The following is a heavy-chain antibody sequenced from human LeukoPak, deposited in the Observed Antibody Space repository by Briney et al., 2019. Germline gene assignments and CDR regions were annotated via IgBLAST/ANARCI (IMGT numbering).Heavy chain of an antibody. D-gene: IGHD1-14*01. J-gene: IGHJ4*02. CDR1: GFTFTDYY. CDR2: IILNNGAT. CDR3: ATDGGNHNFDY. Sequence: ASVKVSCKASGFTFTDYYLHWVRQAPGQGLEWMGRIILNNGATNYAQKFQGRVTLTRDTPISTAYMESSRQTSDDTAVYYCATDGGNHNFDYWGQGTLVTVSS. V-gene: IGHV1-2*06.